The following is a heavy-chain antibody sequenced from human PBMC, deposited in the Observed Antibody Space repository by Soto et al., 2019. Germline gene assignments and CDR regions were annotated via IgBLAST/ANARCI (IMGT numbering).Heavy chain of an antibody. Sequence: QVQLVQSGAEVKKPGSSVKVSCKASGGTFSSYAISWVRQAPGQGLEWMGGIIPIFGTASYAQKFQGRVTITADESTSTDYMELSSLRSEDTAVYYCARVITGTLGLLGVEGDNSFDPWGQGTLVTVSS. D-gene: IGHD1-7*01. CDR1: GGTFSSYA. V-gene: IGHV1-69*12. CDR3: ARVITGTLGLLGVEGDNSFDP. CDR2: IIPIFGTA. J-gene: IGHJ5*02.